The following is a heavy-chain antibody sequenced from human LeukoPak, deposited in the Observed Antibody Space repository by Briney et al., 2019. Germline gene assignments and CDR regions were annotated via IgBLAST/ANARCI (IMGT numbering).Heavy chain of an antibody. J-gene: IGHJ4*02. V-gene: IGHV5-51*01. Sequence: GESLKISCKGSGNTFTNYWIGWVRQLPGKGLEWMGIIYPGDSETRYSPSFQGQVTMSVDKSSSTAYLQWATLKASDTAMYYCARLPAAFMGPFDYWGQGTLVTVSS. D-gene: IGHD2-2*01. CDR3: ARLPAAFMGPFDY. CDR2: IYPGDSET. CDR1: GNTFTNYW.